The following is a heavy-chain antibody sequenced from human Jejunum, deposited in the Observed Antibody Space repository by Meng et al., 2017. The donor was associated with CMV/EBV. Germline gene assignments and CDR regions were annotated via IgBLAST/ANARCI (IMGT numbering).Heavy chain of an antibody. V-gene: IGHV4-4*07. CDR3: ARAESGTANFDF. Sequence: QVQLQESGPGLVKPSETLSLTCTVSGDSISSYYWSWIRQPAGKGLEWIGRISGSGSTNYNPSLKSRLTMSLDTSKNRFALNLGSVTAADTAIYFCARAESGTANFDFWGQGILVTVYS. D-gene: IGHD6-13*01. CDR1: GDSISSYY. CDR2: ISGSGST. J-gene: IGHJ4*02.